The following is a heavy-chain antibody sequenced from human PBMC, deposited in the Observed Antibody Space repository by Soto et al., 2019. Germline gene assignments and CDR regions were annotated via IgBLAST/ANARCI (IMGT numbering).Heavy chain of an antibody. Sequence: PGGSLRLSCAASGFTFSSYSMNWVRQAPGKGLEWVSRLDSGGSSTTYADSVKGRFTISRDNAKNTLYLQMNGLRAEDTAVYYCARWFTYGNFDYFDYWGQGTQVTVSS. CDR2: LDSGGSST. CDR1: GFTFSSYS. CDR3: ARWFTYGNFDYFDY. J-gene: IGHJ4*02. D-gene: IGHD3-10*01. V-gene: IGHV3-74*01.